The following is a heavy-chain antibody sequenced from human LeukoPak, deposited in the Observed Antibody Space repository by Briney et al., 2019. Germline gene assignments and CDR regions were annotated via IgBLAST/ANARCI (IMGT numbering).Heavy chain of an antibody. J-gene: IGHJ4*02. CDR1: GFSFGTFW. CDR2: IKPDGSEQ. Sequence: GGSLRLSCAASGFSFGTFWMSWVRQAPERGLEWVANIKPDGSEQYYLDSVKGRFTISRDNAKNSMYLQISSLRAEDTAVYYCVRGGGLLPDYWGQGTPVTVSS. CDR3: VRGGGLLPDY. V-gene: IGHV3-7*01. D-gene: IGHD2-15*01.